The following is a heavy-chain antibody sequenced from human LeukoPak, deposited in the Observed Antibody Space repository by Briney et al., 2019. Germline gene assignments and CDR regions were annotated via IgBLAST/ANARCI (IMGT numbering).Heavy chain of an antibody. Sequence: SETLSLTCAVYGGSFSGYYWSWIRQPPGKGLEWIGEINHSGSTNYNPSLKSRVTISVDTSKNQFSLKLSSVTAADTAVYYCARRGRFLEWLNWFDPWGQGTLVTVSS. J-gene: IGHJ5*02. CDR3: ARRGRFLEWLNWFDP. CDR1: GGSFSGYY. V-gene: IGHV4-34*01. D-gene: IGHD3-3*01. CDR2: INHSGST.